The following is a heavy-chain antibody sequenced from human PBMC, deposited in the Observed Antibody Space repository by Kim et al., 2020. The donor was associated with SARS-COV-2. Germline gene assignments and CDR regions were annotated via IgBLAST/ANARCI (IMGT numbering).Heavy chain of an antibody. D-gene: IGHD6-19*01. J-gene: IGHJ6*02. CDR1: GFDFDDYG. CDR2: IKWNEGTT. Sequence: GGSLRLSCVTSGFDFDDYGMSWVRQVPGKGLEWVSGIKWNEGTTRYADSVKGRFIISRDNAKKSVYLQMNSLRAEDTAVYHCTRDRVADARVWEYYYGMDVWGRGTTVIVAS. CDR3: TRDRVADARVWEYYYGMDV. V-gene: IGHV3-20*01.